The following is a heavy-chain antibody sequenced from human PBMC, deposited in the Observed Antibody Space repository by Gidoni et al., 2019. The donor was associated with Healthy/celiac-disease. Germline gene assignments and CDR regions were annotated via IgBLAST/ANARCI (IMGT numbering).Heavy chain of an antibody. D-gene: IGHD6-13*01. CDR1: VYTFTSSA. CDR3: ARADEWQQLVDY. V-gene: IGHV1-3*01. CDR2: INAGNGNT. J-gene: IGHJ4*02. Sequence: QVQLVQSGAEVQKPGASVQVSCKASVYTFTSSAMHWVRQAPGQRLEWMGWINAGNGNTKYSQKFQGRVTITRDTSASTAYMELSSLRSEDTAVYYCARADEWQQLVDYWGQGTLVTVSS.